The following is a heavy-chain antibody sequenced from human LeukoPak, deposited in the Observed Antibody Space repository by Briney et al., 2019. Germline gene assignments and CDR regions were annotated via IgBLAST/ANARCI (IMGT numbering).Heavy chain of an antibody. Sequence: GGSLRLSCAGSEFTFRSYSMHWVRQAPGKGLEWVSSISGSSSDIYYADSVKGRFTISRDNSKNSLYLQMKSLRAEDTAVYYCVREVRREGDQFDYWGQGTLVTVSS. J-gene: IGHJ4*02. D-gene: IGHD2-21*01. CDR1: EFTFRSYS. CDR3: VREVRREGDQFDY. V-gene: IGHV3-21*01. CDR2: ISGSSSDI.